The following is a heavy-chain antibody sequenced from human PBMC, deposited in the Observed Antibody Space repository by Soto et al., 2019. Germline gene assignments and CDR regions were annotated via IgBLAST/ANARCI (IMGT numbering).Heavy chain of an antibody. Sequence: QVQLVQSGAEVKKPGASVKVSCKASGYTFTGYYMHWVRQAPGQVLEWMGWINPNSGGTNYAQKFQGWVTMTRDTSISTAYMELSRLRSDDTAVYYCAREVAADDNYGMDVWGQGTTVTVSS. CDR2: INPNSGGT. V-gene: IGHV1-2*04. J-gene: IGHJ6*02. CDR1: GYTFTGYY. CDR3: AREVAADDNYGMDV. D-gene: IGHD6-13*01.